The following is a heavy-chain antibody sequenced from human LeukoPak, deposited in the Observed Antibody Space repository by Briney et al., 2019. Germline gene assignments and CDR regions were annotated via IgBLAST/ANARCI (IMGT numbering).Heavy chain of an antibody. V-gene: IGHV3-21*01. CDR2: ISSSSYYI. CDR3: ARVEYSSSSGITYYYYGMDV. D-gene: IGHD6-6*01. J-gene: IGHJ6*02. Sequence: PGGSLRLSCAASGFTFSSYSMNWVRQAPGKGLEWVSSISSSSYYIYYADSVKGRFTISRDNAKNSLYLQMNSLRAEDTAVYYCARVEYSSSSGITYYYYGMDVWGQGTTVTVSS. CDR1: GFTFSSYS.